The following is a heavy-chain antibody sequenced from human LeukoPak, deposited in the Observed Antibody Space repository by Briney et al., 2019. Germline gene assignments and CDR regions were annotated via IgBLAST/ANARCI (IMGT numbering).Heavy chain of an antibody. Sequence: PGGSLRLSCTASGFTVSGNYMNWVRQAPGKGLEWVSVVYTDGNIFYADSVKGRFTISKDISKNTVDLLMNSVRDEDTAPYYCAKGKFGDPLNYWGQGTLVTVSS. CDR2: VYTDGNI. J-gene: IGHJ4*02. V-gene: IGHV3-53*01. CDR3: AKGKFGDPLNY. CDR1: GFTVSGNY. D-gene: IGHD3-10*01.